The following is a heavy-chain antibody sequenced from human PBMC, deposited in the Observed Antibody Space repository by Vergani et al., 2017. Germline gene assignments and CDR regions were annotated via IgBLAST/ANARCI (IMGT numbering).Heavy chain of an antibody. CDR2: IYTSGST. D-gene: IGHD3-3*01. CDR1: GGSISSGGYY. J-gene: IGHJ3*02. Sequence: QVQLQESGPGLVKPSQTLSLTCTVSGGSISSGGYYWSWSRQPAGKGLEWIGRIYTSGSTNYNPSLKSRVTMSVDTSKNQFSLKLSSVTAADTAVYYCARDTNDFWSGGRAFDIWGQGTMVTVSS. CDR3: ARDTNDFWSGGRAFDI. V-gene: IGHV4-61*02.